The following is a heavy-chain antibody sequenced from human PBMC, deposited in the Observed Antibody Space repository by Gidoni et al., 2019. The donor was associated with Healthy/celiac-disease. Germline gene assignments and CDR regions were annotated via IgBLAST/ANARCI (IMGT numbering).Heavy chain of an antibody. CDR2: ISSSSSTI. CDR1: GFTFSSYS. J-gene: IGHJ5*02. D-gene: IGHD3-22*01. V-gene: IGHV3-48*02. Sequence: EVQLVESGGGLVQPGGSLRLSCAASGFTFSSYSLPWVRQAPGKGLEWVSYISSSSSTIYYADSVKGRFTISRDNAKNSLYLQMNSLRDEDTAVYYCARQNYYDSSGYHHPWDWFDPWGQGTLVTVSS. CDR3: ARQNYYDSSGYHHPWDWFDP.